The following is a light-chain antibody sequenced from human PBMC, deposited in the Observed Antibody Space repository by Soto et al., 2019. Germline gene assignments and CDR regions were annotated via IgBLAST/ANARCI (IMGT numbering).Light chain of an antibody. J-gene: IGLJ1*01. CDR3: SSFTSTTTLDV. CDR2: DVS. Sequence: QSVLTQPASVSGSPGQSITISCTGTSSDVGAYNRVSWYRQHPGKAPKLMIYDVSSRPSGVSNRFSGSKSGNTAFLTISRLQAADEADYYCSSFTSTTTLDVFGTGTKVTVL. CDR1: SSDVGAYNR. V-gene: IGLV2-14*03.